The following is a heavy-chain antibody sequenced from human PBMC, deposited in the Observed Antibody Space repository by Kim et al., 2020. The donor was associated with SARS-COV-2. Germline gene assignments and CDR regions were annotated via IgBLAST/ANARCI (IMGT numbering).Heavy chain of an antibody. V-gene: IGHV3-48*03. D-gene: IGHD3-22*01. Sequence: GGSLRLSCAASGFNLRSYGLNWVRQSPGKGLEWVSFSSGSGSTMYYADSVKGRFTISRDNAKNSLYLQMNSLRAEDTAIYFCARDDYDISGRILMDVWGQGTTVTVSS. CDR3: ARDDYDISGRILMDV. J-gene: IGHJ6*02. CDR1: GFNLRSYG. CDR2: SSGSGSTM.